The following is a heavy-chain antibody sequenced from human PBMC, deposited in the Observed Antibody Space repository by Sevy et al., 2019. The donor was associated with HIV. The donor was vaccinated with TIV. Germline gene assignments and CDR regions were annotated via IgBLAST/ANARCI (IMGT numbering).Heavy chain of an antibody. V-gene: IGHV3-30*02. Sequence: GGSLRLSCAASGFTFSIYGMHWVRQAPGKGLEWVACIRYDGSTKYYADSVKGRFTISRDNSKNTLYLQMNSLIAEDTAVYYCAKDLTGRYSSSSGDFDYWGQGTLVTVSS. D-gene: IGHD6-6*01. CDR2: IRYDGSTK. CDR3: AKDLTGRYSSSSGDFDY. J-gene: IGHJ4*02. CDR1: GFTFSIYG.